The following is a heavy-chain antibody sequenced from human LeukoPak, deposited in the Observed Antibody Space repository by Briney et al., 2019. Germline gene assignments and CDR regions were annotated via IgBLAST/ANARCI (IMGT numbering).Heavy chain of an antibody. V-gene: IGHV2-70*04. D-gene: IGHD4-17*01. J-gene: IGHJ4*02. CDR3: ARGGGTYDYSDY. CDR2: IDWDDKK. Sequence: SGPALVKPTQTLTLTCTFSVFSLSDRSMRLSWIRLPRGKALEWLGRIDWDDKKFYSTSLKTRLTIPKGTSKIQVVLTMTNMDPVDTATYYCARGGGTYDYSDYWGQGTLVTASS. CDR1: VFSLSDRSMR.